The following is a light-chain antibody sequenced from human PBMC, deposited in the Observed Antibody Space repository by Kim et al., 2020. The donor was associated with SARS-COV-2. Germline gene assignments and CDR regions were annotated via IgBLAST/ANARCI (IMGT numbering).Light chain of an antibody. Sequence: EIVMTQSPVTLSVSPGERATLSCRASQNVRSNLAWYQQKPSQAPSLLIYGASTRATGIPARFSGSGSGTEFTLTISRLQSEDFAVYYCQQYHNWWTFGQGTKVEIK. J-gene: IGKJ1*01. V-gene: IGKV3-15*01. CDR1: QNVRSN. CDR2: GAS. CDR3: QQYHNWWT.